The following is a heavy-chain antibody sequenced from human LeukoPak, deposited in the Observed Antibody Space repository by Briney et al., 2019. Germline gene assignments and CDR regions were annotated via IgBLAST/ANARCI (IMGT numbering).Heavy chain of an antibody. CDR3: ARGYSSSWYYFDY. CDR1: GFTFSSYS. J-gene: IGHJ4*02. Sequence: PGGSLRLSCAASGFTFSSYSMNWVRQAPGKGLEWVSSISSSSSYIYYADSVKGRFTISRDNAKNSLYLQMNSLRAEDTVVYYCARGYSSSWYYFDYWGQGTLVTVSS. V-gene: IGHV3-21*01. CDR2: ISSSSSYI. D-gene: IGHD6-13*01.